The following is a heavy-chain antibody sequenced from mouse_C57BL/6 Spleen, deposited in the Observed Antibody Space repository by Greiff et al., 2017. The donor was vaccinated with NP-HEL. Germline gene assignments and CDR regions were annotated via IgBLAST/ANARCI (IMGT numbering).Heavy chain of an antibody. CDR2: IYPRSGNT. CDR3: ARRKPFYGSSPDWYFDV. CDR1: GYTFTSYG. J-gene: IGHJ1*03. Sequence: QVQLQQSGAELARPGASVKLSCKASGYTFTSYGISWVKQRTGQGLEWIGEIYPRSGNTYYNEKFKGKATLTADKSSSTAYMELRSLTSEDSAVYFCARRKPFYGSSPDWYFDVWGTGTTVTVSS. D-gene: IGHD1-1*01. V-gene: IGHV1-81*01.